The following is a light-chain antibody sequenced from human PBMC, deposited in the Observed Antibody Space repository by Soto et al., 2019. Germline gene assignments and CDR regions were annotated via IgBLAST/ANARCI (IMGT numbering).Light chain of an antibody. J-gene: IGLJ1*01. CDR3: SSYTSSSTLYV. CDR1: SSDVGGYNY. CDR2: DVS. Sequence: QSALTQPASLYGSPGQSITISCTGTSSDVGGYNYVSWYQQHPGKAPKLMIYDVSNRPSGVSNRFSGSKSGNTASLTISGLQAEDEADYYCSSYTSSSTLYVFGTGTKVTVL. V-gene: IGLV2-14*01.